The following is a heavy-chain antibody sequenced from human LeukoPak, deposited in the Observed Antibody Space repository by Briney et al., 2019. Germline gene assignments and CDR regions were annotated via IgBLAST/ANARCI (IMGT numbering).Heavy chain of an antibody. CDR2: INSDGSST. Sequence: GGSLRLSCAASGFTFSSYWMHWVRQGPGKGLVWVSRINSDGSSTSYADSVKGRFTISRDNAKNTLYLQMNSLRAADTAVYYCAKVQEMATILPPFHYWGQGTLVTVSS. D-gene: IGHD5-24*01. J-gene: IGHJ4*02. V-gene: IGHV3-74*01. CDR1: GFTFSSYW. CDR3: AKVQEMATILPPFHY.